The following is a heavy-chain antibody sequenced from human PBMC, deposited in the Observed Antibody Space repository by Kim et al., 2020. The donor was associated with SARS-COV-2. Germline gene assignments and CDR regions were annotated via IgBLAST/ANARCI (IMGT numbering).Heavy chain of an antibody. D-gene: IGHD3-10*01. CDR3: AKGRWFGESSGMDV. V-gene: IGHV3-9*01. Sequence: GGSLRLSCAASGFTFDDYAMHWVRQAPGKGLEWVSGISWNSGSIGYADSVKGRFTISRDNAKNSLYLQMNSLRAEDTALYYCAKGRWFGESSGMDVWGQGTTVTVSS. CDR2: ISWNSGSI. CDR1: GFTFDDYA. J-gene: IGHJ6*02.